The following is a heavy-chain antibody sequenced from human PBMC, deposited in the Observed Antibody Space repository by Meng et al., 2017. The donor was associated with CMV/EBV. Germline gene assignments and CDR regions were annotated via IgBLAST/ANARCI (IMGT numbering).Heavy chain of an antibody. V-gene: IGHV1-2*02. CDR3: ASSVNYDFWSGDAFDI. D-gene: IGHD3-3*01. CDR2: INPNSGGT. Sequence: ASVKVSCKASGYTFTGYYMHWVRQAPGQGLEWMGWINPNSGGTNYAQKFQGRVTMTRDTSISTAYMELSRLSSVTAADTAVYYCASSVNYDFWSGDAFDIWGQGTMVTVSS. CDR1: GYTFTGYY. J-gene: IGHJ3*02.